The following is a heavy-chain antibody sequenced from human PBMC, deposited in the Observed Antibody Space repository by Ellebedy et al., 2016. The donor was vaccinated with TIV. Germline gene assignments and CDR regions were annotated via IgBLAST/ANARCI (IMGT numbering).Heavy chain of an antibody. CDR3: AGLTNPDGMDV. Sequence: MPSETLSLTCTASGCSISSSGYYWSWTRQPPGKGLEWIVEINHSRSTNYNPSLTSRVTISVDTSKNQFPLKLSSVTAADTAVYYFAGLTNPDGMDVWGQGTTVTVSS. CDR1: GCSISSSGYY. V-gene: IGHV4-39*06. CDR2: INHSRST. D-gene: IGHD2-2*01. J-gene: IGHJ6*02.